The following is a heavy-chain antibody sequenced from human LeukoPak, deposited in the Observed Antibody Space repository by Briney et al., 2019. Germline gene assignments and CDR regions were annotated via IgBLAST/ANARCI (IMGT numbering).Heavy chain of an antibody. V-gene: IGHV3-23*01. CDR2: ISGSTGRT. CDR3: ASDISYCGGDCAPYYFDY. CDR1: GFTLSNYA. Sequence: GGSLRLSCAASGFTLSNYAMSWVRQAPGKGLEWVSTISGSTGRTYYADSVKGRFTISRDNAKNSLYLQMNSLRAEDTAVSYCASDISYCGGDCAPYYFDYWGQGTLVTVSS. J-gene: IGHJ4*02. D-gene: IGHD2-21*02.